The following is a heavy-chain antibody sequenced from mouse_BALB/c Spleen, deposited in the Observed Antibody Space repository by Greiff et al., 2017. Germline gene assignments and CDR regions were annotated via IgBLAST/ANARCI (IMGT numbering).Heavy chain of an antibody. CDR3: AKSGYNRYEDYAMDY. J-gene: IGHJ4*01. V-gene: IGHV3-8*02. CDR1: GDSITSGY. D-gene: IGHD2-14*01. Sequence: EVQLVESGPSLAKPSQTLSLTCSVTGDSITSGYWNWIRKLPGNKLDYIGYLSYSGSTYYNPSLKSQISISRDTSKNQYYLQLNSVTTEDTATYYCAKSGYNRYEDYAMDYWGQGTSVTVAS. CDR2: LSYSGST.